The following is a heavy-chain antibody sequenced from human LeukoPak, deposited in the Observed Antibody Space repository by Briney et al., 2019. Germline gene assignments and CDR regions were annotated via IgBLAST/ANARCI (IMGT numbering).Heavy chain of an antibody. CDR3: ARDRPVGDYYGSGSYSLDY. CDR1: GGSISSYY. V-gene: IGHV4-4*07. CDR2: IYTSGGT. J-gene: IGHJ4*02. Sequence: SETLSLTCTVSGGSISSYYWSWIRQPAGRGLEWIGRIYTSGGTTYNPYLKSRVTMSVDKSKNQLSLKLSSVTAADTAMYYCARDRPVGDYYGSGSYSLDYWGQGTLVTVSS. D-gene: IGHD3-10*01.